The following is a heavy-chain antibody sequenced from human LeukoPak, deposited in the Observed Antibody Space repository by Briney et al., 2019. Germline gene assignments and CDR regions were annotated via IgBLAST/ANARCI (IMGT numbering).Heavy chain of an antibody. D-gene: IGHD1-1*01. CDR1: GFTFTTYW. V-gene: IGHV3-7*01. Sequence: QTGGSLRLSCAASGFTFTTYWMSWVRQAPGKGLEWVANIKQDGTEKYYVDSVKGRFTISRDNAKNSLYLQMNSLRAEDTAVYYCARDSRRGWNDVYYYYYYYMDVWGKGTTVTISS. J-gene: IGHJ6*03. CDR3: ARDSRRGWNDVYYYYYYYMDV. CDR2: IKQDGTEK.